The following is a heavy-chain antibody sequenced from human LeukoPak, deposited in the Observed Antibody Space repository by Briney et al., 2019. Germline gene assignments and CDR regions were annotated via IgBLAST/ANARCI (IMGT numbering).Heavy chain of an antibody. CDR3: ARSMSILGAFDI. CDR1: GGSFSGYY. J-gene: IGHJ3*02. D-gene: IGHD2/OR15-2a*01. CDR2: INHSGST. V-gene: IGHV4-34*01. Sequence: SETLSLTCAVYGGSFSGYYWSWIRQPPGKGLEWIGEINHSGSTNYNPSLKSRVTISVDTSKNQFSLKLSSVTAADTAVYYCARSMSILGAFDIWGQGTTVTVSS.